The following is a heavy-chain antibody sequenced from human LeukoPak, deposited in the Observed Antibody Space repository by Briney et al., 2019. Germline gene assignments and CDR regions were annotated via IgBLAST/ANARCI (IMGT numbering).Heavy chain of an antibody. Sequence: GASVKVSCKASGYTFTSYAMHWVRQAPGQRLEWMGWINAGNGNTKYSQKFQGRVTMTTDTSTSTAYMELRSLRSDDTAVYYCARDDISADWGQGTLVTVSS. J-gene: IGHJ4*02. D-gene: IGHD3-9*01. CDR1: GYTFTSYA. V-gene: IGHV1-3*01. CDR2: INAGNGNT. CDR3: ARDDISAD.